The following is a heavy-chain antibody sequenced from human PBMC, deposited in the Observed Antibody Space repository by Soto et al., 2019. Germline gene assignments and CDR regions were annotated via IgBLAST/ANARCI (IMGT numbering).Heavy chain of an antibody. CDR3: AGTRDYYYGMDV. D-gene: IGHD1-1*01. Sequence: SETLSLTCSVSGGSISSSSYYWGWIRQPPGKGLQWIGRIYTSGSTNYNPSLKSRVTMSVDTSKNQFSLKLSSVTAADTAVYYCAGTRDYYYGMDVWGQGTTVTVSS. CDR2: IYTSGST. V-gene: IGHV4-61*05. CDR1: GGSISSSSYY. J-gene: IGHJ6*02.